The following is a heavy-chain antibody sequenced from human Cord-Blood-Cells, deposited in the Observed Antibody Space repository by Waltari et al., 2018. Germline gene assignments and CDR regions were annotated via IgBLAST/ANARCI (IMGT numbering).Heavy chain of an antibody. V-gene: IGHV1-2*06. CDR2: NNPNRRRT. J-gene: IGHJ5*02. Sequence: QVQLVQSGAEVKKPGASVKVSCKASGYTFTGYYMHWVRQAPGQGLEWMGRNNPNRRRTNYAQKFQGRVTMTRDTSISTAYMEPSRLRSDDTAVYYCVSGNDRGNNWFDPWGQGTLVTVSS. CDR1: GYTFTGYY. D-gene: IGHD3-10*01. CDR3: VSGNDRGNNWFDP.